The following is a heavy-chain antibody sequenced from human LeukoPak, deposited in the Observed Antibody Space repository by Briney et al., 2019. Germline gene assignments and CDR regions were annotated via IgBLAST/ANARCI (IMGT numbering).Heavy chain of an antibody. CDR3: AKDQDYYGSGSYAFDY. J-gene: IGHJ4*02. D-gene: IGHD3-10*01. Sequence: GGSLRLSCAASGFTFSSYGMHWVRQAPGKGLDWVAFIRYDGSNKYYADSVKGRFTISRDNSKNTLYLQMNSLRAEDTAVYYCAKDQDYYGSGSYAFDYWGQGTLVTVSS. CDR2: IRYDGSNK. V-gene: IGHV3-30*02. CDR1: GFTFSSYG.